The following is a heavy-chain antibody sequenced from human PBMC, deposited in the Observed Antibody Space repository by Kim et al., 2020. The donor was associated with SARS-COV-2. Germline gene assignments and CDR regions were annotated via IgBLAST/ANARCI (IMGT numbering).Heavy chain of an antibody. CDR2: AYYIGNT. J-gene: IGHJ6*01. Sequence: SETLSLTCNVSGGPLSSSTYYWGWIRQPPVKGLEWIGTAYYIGNTYYNPSLKSRVTISVDTSKNQFSLKLCSVTAADTAVSYCARDQRYTRGWYVAFYY. CDR3: ARDQRYTRGWYVAFYY. D-gene: IGHD6-19*01. CDR1: GGPLSSSTYY. V-gene: IGHV4-39*02.